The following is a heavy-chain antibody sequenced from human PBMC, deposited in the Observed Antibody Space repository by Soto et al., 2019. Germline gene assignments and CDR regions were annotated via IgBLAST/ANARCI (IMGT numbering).Heavy chain of an antibody. D-gene: IGHD2-2*01. CDR1: GFTFSSYG. V-gene: IGHV3-33*01. CDR3: ARGRLVVPAAVDY. Sequence: PGGSLRLSCAASGFTFSSYGMHWVRQAPGKGLEWVAVTWYDGSNKYHADSVKGRFTISRDNSKNTLCLQMNSLRAEDTAVYYCARGRLVVPAAVDYWGQGTLVTVSS. CDR2: TWYDGSNK. J-gene: IGHJ4*02.